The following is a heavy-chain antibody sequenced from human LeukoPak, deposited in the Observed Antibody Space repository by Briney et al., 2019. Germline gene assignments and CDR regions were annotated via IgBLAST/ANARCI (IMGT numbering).Heavy chain of an antibody. Sequence: SETLSLTCAVYGGSFSGYFWSWIRQPPGKGLEWIGEINHSGGTNYNPSLKSRVTISVDTSKNQFSLKMNSVTAADTAVYYCARAPSGEVESAARGDYLDYWGQGILVTVSS. V-gene: IGHV4-34*01. CDR1: GGSFSGYF. D-gene: IGHD6-13*01. J-gene: IGHJ4*02. CDR3: ARAPSGEVESAARGDYLDY. CDR2: INHSGGT.